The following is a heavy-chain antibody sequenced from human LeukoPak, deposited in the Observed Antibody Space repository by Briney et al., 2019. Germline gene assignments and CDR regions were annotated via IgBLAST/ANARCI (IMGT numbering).Heavy chain of an antibody. Sequence: ASVKVSCKASGYTFTSYYMHWVRQAPGQGLEWMGRINPNSGGTNYAQKFQGRATMTRDTSISTAYMELSRLRSDDTAVYYCARGYLRGVVVVAATTGAFYGSWGQGTLVTVSS. CDR1: GYTFTSYY. D-gene: IGHD2-15*01. V-gene: IGHV1-2*06. CDR3: ARGYLRGVVVVAATTGAFYGS. J-gene: IGHJ4*02. CDR2: INPNSGGT.